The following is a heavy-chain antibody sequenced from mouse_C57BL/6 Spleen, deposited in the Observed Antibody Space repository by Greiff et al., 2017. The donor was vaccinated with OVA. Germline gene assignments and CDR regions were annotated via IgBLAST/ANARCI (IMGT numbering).Heavy chain of an antibody. D-gene: IGHD4-1*01. Sequence: QVQLHQPGAELVKPGASVKMSCKASGYTFTSYWITWVKQRPGQGLEWIGDIYPGSGSTNYNEKFKSKATLTVDTSSSTAYRQLSSLTSEDSAVYYCAPGTSDYAMDYWGQGTSVTVSS. CDR2: IYPGSGST. J-gene: IGHJ4*01. CDR1: GYTFTSYW. V-gene: IGHV1-55*01. CDR3: APGTSDYAMDY.